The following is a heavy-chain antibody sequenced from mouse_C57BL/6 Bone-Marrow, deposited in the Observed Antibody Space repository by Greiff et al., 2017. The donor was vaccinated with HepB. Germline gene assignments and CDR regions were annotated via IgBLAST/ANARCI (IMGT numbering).Heavy chain of an antibody. CDR1: GFTFSDYG. V-gene: IGHV5-17*01. J-gene: IGHJ2*01. CDR3: ARGRSLYGGYYDYFDY. D-gene: IGHD2-3*01. CDR2: ISSGSSTI. Sequence: EVKLVESGGGLVKPGGSLKLSCAASGFTFSDYGMHWVRQAPEKGLEWVAYISSGSSTIYYADTVKGRCTISRDNATNTLFLQMTSLRSEDTAMYYCARGRSLYGGYYDYFDYWGQGTTLTVSS.